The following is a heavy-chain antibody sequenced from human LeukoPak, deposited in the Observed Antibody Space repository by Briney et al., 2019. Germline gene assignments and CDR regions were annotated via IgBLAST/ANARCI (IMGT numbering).Heavy chain of an antibody. CDR1: GFTFSSYS. V-gene: IGHV3-21*01. Sequence: PGGSLRLSCAASGFTFSSYSMNWVRQAPGKGLEWVSSISSSSSYIYYADSVKGRFTISRDNAKNSLYLQMNSLRAEDTAVYYCAKVLYFYDSSGYYYYFDHWGQGTLVTVFS. CDR3: AKVLYFYDSSGYYYYFDH. J-gene: IGHJ4*02. D-gene: IGHD3-22*01. CDR2: ISSSSSYI.